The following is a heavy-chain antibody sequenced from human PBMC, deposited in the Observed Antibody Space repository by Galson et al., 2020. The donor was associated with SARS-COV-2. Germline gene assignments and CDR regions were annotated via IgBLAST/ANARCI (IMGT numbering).Heavy chain of an antibody. Sequence: SETLSLTCTVSGGSISSGGYYWSWIRQHPGKGLEWIGYIYYSGSTYYNPSLKSRVTISVDTSKNQFSLKLSSVTAADTAVYYCARDWGDGSAQCYFDYWGQGTLVTVSS. J-gene: IGHJ4*02. CDR3: ARDWGDGSAQCYFDY. CDR2: IYYSGST. D-gene: IGHD3-10*01. V-gene: IGHV4-31*03. CDR1: GGSISSGGYY.